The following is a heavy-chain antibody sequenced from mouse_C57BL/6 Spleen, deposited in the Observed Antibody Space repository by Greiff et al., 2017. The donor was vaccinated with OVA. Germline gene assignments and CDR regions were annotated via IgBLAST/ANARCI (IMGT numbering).Heavy chain of an antibody. V-gene: IGHV1-76*01. J-gene: IGHJ1*03. CDR3: ARGTEDWYFDV. CDR1: GYTFTDYY. CDR2: IYPGSGNT. D-gene: IGHD4-1*01. Sequence: VQLQQSGAELVRPGASVKLSCKASGYTFTDYYINWVKQRPGQGLEWIARIYPGSGNTYYNEKFKGKATLTAEKSSSTAYMQLSSLTSEDSAVYFCARGTEDWYFDVWGTGTTVTVSS.